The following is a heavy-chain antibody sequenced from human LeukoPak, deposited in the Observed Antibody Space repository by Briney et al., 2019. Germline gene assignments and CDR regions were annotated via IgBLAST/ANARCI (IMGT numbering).Heavy chain of an antibody. D-gene: IGHD3-3*01. CDR1: GGSISSYY. V-gene: IGHV4-59*08. CDR3: ARIGDQDFWSGYYTY. Sequence: PSETLSLTCTVSGGSISSYYWSWIRQPPGKGLEWIGYIYYSGSTNYNPSLKSRVTISVDTSKNQFSLKLSSVTAADTAVYYCARIGDQDFWSGYYTYWGQGTLVTVSS. CDR2: IYYSGST. J-gene: IGHJ4*02.